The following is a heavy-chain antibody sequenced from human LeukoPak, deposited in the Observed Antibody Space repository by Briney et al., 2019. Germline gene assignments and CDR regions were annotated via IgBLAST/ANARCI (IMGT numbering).Heavy chain of an antibody. Sequence: GGPLRLSCAASGFTFDDYAMHWVRQAPGKGLEWVSGISWNSGSIGYADSVKGRFTISRDNAKNSLYLQMNSLRAEDTALYYCAKGSDFWSGYYTFDPWGQGTLVTVSS. CDR1: GFTFDDYA. CDR2: ISWNSGSI. J-gene: IGHJ5*02. D-gene: IGHD3-3*01. V-gene: IGHV3-9*01. CDR3: AKGSDFWSGYYTFDP.